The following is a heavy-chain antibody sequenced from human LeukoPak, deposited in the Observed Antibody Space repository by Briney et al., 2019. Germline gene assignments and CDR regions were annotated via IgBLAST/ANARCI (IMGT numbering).Heavy chain of an antibody. J-gene: IGHJ4*02. CDR3: VRDQGGSSSH. D-gene: IGHD6-6*01. CDR1: GLTFRFYS. V-gene: IGHV3-48*01. CDR2: ISIFIGTI. Sequence: GGSPRLSCAASGLTFRFYSMNWVRQAPGEGLWRVSYISIFIGTINYAESVKGRFTISRDNANNSLYLQMNSLRADDTAVYYCVRDQGGSSSHWGEGTLVTVSS.